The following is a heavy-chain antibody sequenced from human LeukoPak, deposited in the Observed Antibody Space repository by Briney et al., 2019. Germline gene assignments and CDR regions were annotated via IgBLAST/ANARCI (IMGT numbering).Heavy chain of an antibody. Sequence: GGSLRLSCAASEFTFRTYWMHWVRQGPGKGLVWVSCISPDGYTTTYADSVKGRVTISRDNAKNMLYLEMNSLRAEDTAVYYCVRDGPYHSSAFAPWGQGSLVTVSS. D-gene: IGHD3-22*01. CDR3: VRDGPYHSSAFAP. J-gene: IGHJ5*02. CDR1: EFTFRTYW. CDR2: ISPDGYTT. V-gene: IGHV3-74*01.